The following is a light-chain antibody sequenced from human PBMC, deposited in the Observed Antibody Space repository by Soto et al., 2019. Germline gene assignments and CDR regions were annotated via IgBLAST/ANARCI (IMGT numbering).Light chain of an antibody. V-gene: IGKV2-28*01. CDR1: QSLLHSNGYNY. CDR2: LGS. CDR3: MQDLQTLIT. J-gene: IGKJ5*01. Sequence: DIVMTQSPLSLPVTPGEPASISCRSSQSLLHSNGYNYLDWYLQKPGQSPQLLIYLGSNRASEVHDSFSGSRSCTDFTLKISRVEAEDVGVYYCMQDLQTLITFGQGTQLEIK.